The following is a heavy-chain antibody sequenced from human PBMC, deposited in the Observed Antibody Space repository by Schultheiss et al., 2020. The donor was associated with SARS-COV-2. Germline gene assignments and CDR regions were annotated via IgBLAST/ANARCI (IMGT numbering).Heavy chain of an antibody. J-gene: IGHJ5*02. CDR3: ARDGARRDDFWSGYYKA. CDR1: GVSFSGYY. CDR2: IYHSGST. Sequence: SETLSLTCAVYGVSFSGYYWSWIRQPPGKGLEWIGEIYHSGSTNYNPSLKSRVTISVDRSKNQFSLKLSSATAADTAVYYCARDGARRDDFWSGYYKAWGQGTLVTVSS. D-gene: IGHD3-3*01. V-gene: IGHV4-34*01.